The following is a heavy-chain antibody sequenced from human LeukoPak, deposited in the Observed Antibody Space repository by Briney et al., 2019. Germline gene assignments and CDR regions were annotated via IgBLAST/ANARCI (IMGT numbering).Heavy chain of an antibody. CDR3: ARGPYASESSFDY. D-gene: IGHD3-10*01. Sequence: PSETLSLTCTVSGGSISSYYWSWIRQPPGKGLEWIGYVSYSGSTNYNPSLKSRVSISVDTSKNQFSPKLSSVTAADTAVYYCARGPYASESSFDYWGQGTLVTVSS. V-gene: IGHV4-59*01. J-gene: IGHJ4*02. CDR2: VSYSGST. CDR1: GGSISSYY.